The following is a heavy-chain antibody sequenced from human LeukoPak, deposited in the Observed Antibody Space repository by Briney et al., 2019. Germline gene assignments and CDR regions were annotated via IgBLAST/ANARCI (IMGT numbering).Heavy chain of an antibody. Sequence: PSETLSLTCAVSGGSFSGYYWSWIRQPPGKGLEWIGEINHSGSTNYNPSLKSRVTISVDTSKNQFSLKLSSVTAADTAVYYCARFLGQPPSAXXGFVWSQGXXVTXSS. CDR1: GGSFSGYY. V-gene: IGHV4-34*01. D-gene: IGHD7-27*01. CDR3: ARFLGQPPSAXXGFV. J-gene: IGHJ4*02. CDR2: INHSGST.